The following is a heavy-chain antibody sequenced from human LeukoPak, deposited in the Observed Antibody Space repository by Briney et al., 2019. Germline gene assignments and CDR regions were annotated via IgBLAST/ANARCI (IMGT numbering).Heavy chain of an antibody. CDR3: AKRGVVVRVFLVGFHKEAYYFDS. CDR1: GITLSNYG. D-gene: IGHD3-16*02. V-gene: IGHV3-23*01. J-gene: IGHJ4*02. Sequence: GGSLRLSCGVSGITLSNYGMSWVRQAPGKGLEWDAGLSGSAGGTNYADSVKGRFTISRDNSKNTLFLQMDRLRAEDTAVYFCAKRGVVVRVFLVGFHKEAYYFDSWGQGAQVTVSS. CDR2: LSGSAGGT.